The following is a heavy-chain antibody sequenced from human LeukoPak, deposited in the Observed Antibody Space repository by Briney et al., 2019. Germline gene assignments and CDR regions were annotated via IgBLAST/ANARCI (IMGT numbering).Heavy chain of an antibody. V-gene: IGHV1-3*01. CDR2: ISAGNGNT. Sequence: ASVKVSCKASGYTFTSYAIHWVRQAPGQRLEWMGWISAGNGNTKYSQNFQGRVTITRDSSASTVYMELSSLTSEDTAVYYCARGIWSARTVDYYLDSWGQGTLVTVSS. D-gene: IGHD2-21*01. J-gene: IGHJ4*02. CDR1: GYTFTSYA. CDR3: ARGIWSARTVDYYLDS.